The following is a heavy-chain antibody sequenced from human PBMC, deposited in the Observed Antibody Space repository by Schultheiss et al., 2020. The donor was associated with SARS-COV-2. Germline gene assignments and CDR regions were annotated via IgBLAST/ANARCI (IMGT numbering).Heavy chain of an antibody. J-gene: IGHJ2*01. D-gene: IGHD4-17*01. CDR1: GGSISSGGYS. V-gene: IGHV4-30-2*05. CDR2: IYHSGST. CDR3: ARVLGVFDYGWYFDL. Sequence: SETLSLTCAVSGGSISSGGYSWSWIRQPPGKGLEWIGYIYHSGSTYYNPSLKSRVTISVDTSKNQFSLKLSSVTAADTAVYYCARVLGVFDYGWYFDLWGRGTLVTVSS.